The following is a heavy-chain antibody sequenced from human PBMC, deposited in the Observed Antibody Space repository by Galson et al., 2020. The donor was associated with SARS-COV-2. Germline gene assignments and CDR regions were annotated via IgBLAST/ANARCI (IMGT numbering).Heavy chain of an antibody. D-gene: IGHD3-10*01. CDR2: IDWDDDK. J-gene: IGHJ6*02. CDR3: ARDKMITMAGYYYGMDG. CDR1: GFSLSTSGMC. Sequence: ESGPTLGKPTQTLTLTCTFSGFSLSTSGMCVSWIRQPPGKALEWLARIDWDDDKYYSTSLKTRLTISKDTSKNQVVLTMTNMDPVDTATYYCARDKMITMAGYYYGMDGWGQGTTVTVSS. V-gene: IGHV2-70*11.